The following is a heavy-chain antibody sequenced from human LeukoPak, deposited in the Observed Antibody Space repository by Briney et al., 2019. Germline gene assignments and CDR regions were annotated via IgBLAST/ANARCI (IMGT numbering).Heavy chain of an antibody. D-gene: IGHD2/OR15-2a*01. CDR3: ARDSPPVRGWFDP. Sequence: KPSETLSLTCTVSGGSISSYYWSWIRQPPGKGLEWIGYIYYSGSTNYNPSLKSRVTISVDTSKNQFSLKLSSVTAADTAVYYCARDSPPVRGWFDPWGQGTLVTVSP. J-gene: IGHJ5*02. CDR2: IYYSGST. CDR1: GGSISSYY. V-gene: IGHV4-59*12.